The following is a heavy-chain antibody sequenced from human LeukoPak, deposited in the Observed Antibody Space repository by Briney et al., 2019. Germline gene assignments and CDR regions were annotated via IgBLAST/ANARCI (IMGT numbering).Heavy chain of an antibody. CDR1: GGSFSGYY. D-gene: IGHD3-22*01. CDR3: ARPMYYYDSSGYLDAFDI. V-gene: IGHV4-34*01. Sequence: SETLSLTCAVYGGSFSGYYWSWIRQPPGKGLEWIGSIYYSGSTYYNPSLKSRVTISVDTSKNQFSLKLSSVTAADTAVYYCARPMYYYDSSGYLDAFDIWGQGTMVTVSS. J-gene: IGHJ3*02. CDR2: IYYSGST.